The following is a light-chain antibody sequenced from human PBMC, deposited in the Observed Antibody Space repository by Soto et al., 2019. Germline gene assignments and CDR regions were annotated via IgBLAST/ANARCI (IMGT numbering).Light chain of an antibody. CDR3: QQYNNWRAAT. CDR1: KRVSNN. V-gene: IGKV3-15*01. CDR2: GAS. Sequence: EIVLTQSPGTLSRSPAERATLSCRASKRVSNNYFASYHQKPGQEPRLLLYGASTTATGSPARFSGSGSGTAFTLTISSMQYEDFVVYYCQQYNNWRAATFGQGTKVDIK. J-gene: IGKJ1*01.